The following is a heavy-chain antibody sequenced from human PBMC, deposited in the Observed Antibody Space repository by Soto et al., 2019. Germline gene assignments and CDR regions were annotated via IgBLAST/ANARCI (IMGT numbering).Heavy chain of an antibody. CDR2: ISYEGSNK. Sequence: QVQLVESGGGVVQPGRSLRLSCAASGFTFSSYGMHWVRQAPGKGLEWVALISYEGSNKYYADSVKGRFTISRDNSKNTLYLQMNSLRAEDTAVYYCAQEKRHSGYIIDYWGQGTLVTVSS. J-gene: IGHJ4*02. CDR1: GFTFSSYG. D-gene: IGHD5-12*01. CDR3: AQEKRHSGYIIDY. V-gene: IGHV3-30*18.